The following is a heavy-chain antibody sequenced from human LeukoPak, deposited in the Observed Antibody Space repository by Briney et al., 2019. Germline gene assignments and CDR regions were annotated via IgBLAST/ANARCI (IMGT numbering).Heavy chain of an antibody. J-gene: IGHJ6*02. CDR2: IYYSGST. Sequence: PSETLSLTCTVSGGSISSRDHYWSWIRQPPGKGLEWIGYIYYSGSTYYNPSLKSRVTISVDTSKNQSSLKLSSVTAADTAVYYCAKVLRIAAAAPQGYGMDVWGQGTTVTVSS. D-gene: IGHD6-13*01. CDR3: AKVLRIAAAAPQGYGMDV. CDR1: GGSISSRDHY. V-gene: IGHV4-30-4*08.